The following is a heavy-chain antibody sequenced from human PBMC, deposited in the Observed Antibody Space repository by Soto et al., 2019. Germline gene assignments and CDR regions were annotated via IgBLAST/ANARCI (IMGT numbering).Heavy chain of an antibody. CDR3: AREVVAATLYNNWFDP. J-gene: IGHJ5*02. D-gene: IGHD2-15*01. CDR2: IYYSGST. CDR1: GGSISSGDYY. Sequence: KTSETLSLTCTVSGGSISSGDYYWSWIRQPPGKGLEWIGYIYYSGSTYYNPSLKSRVTISVDTSKNQFSLKLSSVTAADTAVYYCAREVVAATLYNNWFDPWGQGTLVTVSS. V-gene: IGHV4-30-4*01.